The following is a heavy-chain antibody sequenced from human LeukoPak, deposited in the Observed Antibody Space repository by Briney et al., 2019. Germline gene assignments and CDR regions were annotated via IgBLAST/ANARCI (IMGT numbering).Heavy chain of an antibody. D-gene: IGHD5-18*01. J-gene: IGHJ4*02. CDR2: IYSGGST. Sequence: GGSLRLSCAASGFTVSSNYMSWVRQAPGKGLEWVSVIYSGGSTNYADSVKGRFTISRDNSKNTLYLQMNSLRAEDTAVYYCARSPGYSYSDAFDYWGQGTLVTVSS. CDR1: GFTVSSNY. CDR3: ARSPGYSYSDAFDY. V-gene: IGHV3-53*01.